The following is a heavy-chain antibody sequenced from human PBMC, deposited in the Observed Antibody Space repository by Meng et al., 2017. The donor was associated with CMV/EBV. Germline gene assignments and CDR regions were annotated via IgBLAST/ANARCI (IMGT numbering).Heavy chain of an antibody. J-gene: IGHJ6*02. D-gene: IGHD2-2*01. Sequence: GESLKISCAASGFTFSDYYMSWIRQAPGKGLEWVSYISSSGSTIYYADSVKGRFTISRDNAKNSLYLQMNSLRAEDTAVYYCAKDFRDIVVVPAAEQNYYYYGMDVWGQGTTVTVSS. CDR1: GFTFSDYY. CDR2: ISSSGSTI. V-gene: IGHV3-11*04. CDR3: AKDFRDIVVVPAAEQNYYYYGMDV.